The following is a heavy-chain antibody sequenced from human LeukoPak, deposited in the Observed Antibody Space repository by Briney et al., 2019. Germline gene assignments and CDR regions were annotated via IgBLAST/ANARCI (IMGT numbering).Heavy chain of an antibody. Sequence: SETLSLTCTVSGGSISSSSYYWGWIRQPPGKGLEWIGSIYYGGSTYYNPSLKSRVTISVDTSKNQFSLKLSSVTAADTAVYYCARAYSGILRWFDPWGQGTLVTVSS. V-gene: IGHV4-39*07. CDR3: ARAYSGILRWFDP. D-gene: IGHD6-13*01. CDR2: IYYGGST. J-gene: IGHJ5*02. CDR1: GGSISSSSYY.